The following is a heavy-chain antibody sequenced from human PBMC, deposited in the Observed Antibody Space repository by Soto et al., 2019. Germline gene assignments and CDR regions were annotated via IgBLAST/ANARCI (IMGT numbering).Heavy chain of an antibody. CDR3: ARHHGSPGSYFGLDV. CDR1: GYSFTSYW. Sequence: GASLKISCKGSGYSFTSYWINWVRQMPGKGLEWMGIIYPGDSDTRYSPSFQGQVTISADKSIDTAYLQWRSLKASDTAVYYCARHHGSPGSYFGLDVWGQGTTVTVSS. J-gene: IGHJ6*02. CDR2: IYPGDSDT. D-gene: IGHD6-13*01. V-gene: IGHV5-51*01.